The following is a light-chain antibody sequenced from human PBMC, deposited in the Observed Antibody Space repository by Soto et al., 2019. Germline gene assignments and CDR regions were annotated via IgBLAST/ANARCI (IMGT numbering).Light chain of an antibody. V-gene: IGKV3-20*01. CDR1: QSVSSSY. CDR3: QQYGSSPPTT. CDR2: GAT. Sequence: EIVLTQSPGTLSLSPGERSTLSCRARQSVSSSYLAWYQQKPGQAPRLLIYGATSRATGIPDRFSGSGSGTDFTLTISSLEPEDFAVYYCQQYGSSPPTTFGQGTRLEIK. J-gene: IGKJ5*01.